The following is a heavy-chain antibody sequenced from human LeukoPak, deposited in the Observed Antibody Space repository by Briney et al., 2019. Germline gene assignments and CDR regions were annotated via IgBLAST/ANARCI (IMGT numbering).Heavy chain of an antibody. CDR1: GGSISSYY. D-gene: IGHD3-16*01. V-gene: IGHV4-59*08. CDR3: ARQGSIMITFGGAPDAFDI. J-gene: IGHJ3*02. CDR2: IYYSGST. Sequence: SETLSLTCTVSGGSISSYYGSWIRQPPGKGLEWIGYIYYSGSTNYNPSLKSRVTISVDTSKNQFSLKLSSVTAADTAVYYCARQGSIMITFGGAPDAFDIWGQGTMVTVSS.